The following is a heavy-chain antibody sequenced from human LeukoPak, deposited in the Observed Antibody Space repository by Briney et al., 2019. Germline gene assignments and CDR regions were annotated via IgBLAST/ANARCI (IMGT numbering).Heavy chain of an antibody. Sequence: SETLSLTCTVSGSSISNYYWGWIRQAPGKGLEWIGSIYYSGNTYYNSSLKSRVTISLDTSKNQFSLNLFSVTAADTAMYYCARSPGSGITIFGFDPWGQGTLVTVSS. J-gene: IGHJ5*02. CDR1: GSSISNYY. CDR2: IYYSGNT. V-gene: IGHV4-39*07. CDR3: ARSPGSGITIFGFDP. D-gene: IGHD3-3*01.